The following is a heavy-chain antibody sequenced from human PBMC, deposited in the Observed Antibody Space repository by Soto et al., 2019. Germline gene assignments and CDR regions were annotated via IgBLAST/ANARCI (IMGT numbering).Heavy chain of an antibody. D-gene: IGHD3-22*01. CDR3: ARTSTYYYDSSGYLNNWFDP. Sequence: GASVKVSCKASGYTFTSYGISWVRQAPGQGLEWMGWISAYNGNTNYAQKLQGRVTMTTDTSTSTAYMELRSLRSDDTAVYYCARTSTYYYDSSGYLNNWFDPWDQGTLVTVSS. CDR2: ISAYNGNT. CDR1: GYTFTSYG. J-gene: IGHJ5*02. V-gene: IGHV1-18*01.